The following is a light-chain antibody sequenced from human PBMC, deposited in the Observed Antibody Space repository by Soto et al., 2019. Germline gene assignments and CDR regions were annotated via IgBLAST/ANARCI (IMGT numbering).Light chain of an antibody. CDR2: DAS. Sequence: EIVLTQSPATLSLSPGERATLSCRASQSVSSYLAWYQQKPGQAPRLLIYDASNRATGIPARFSGSGSGTDFTLTISSLEPEDFAVYYFQQRSNWWWTFGQVTKVEIK. CDR3: QQRSNWWWT. CDR1: QSVSSY. V-gene: IGKV3-11*01. J-gene: IGKJ1*01.